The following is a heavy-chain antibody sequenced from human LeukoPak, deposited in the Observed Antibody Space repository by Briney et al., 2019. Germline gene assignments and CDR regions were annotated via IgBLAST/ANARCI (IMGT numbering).Heavy chain of an antibody. CDR1: GGSISGYY. CDR2: IYYSGST. CDR3: ASLRYGSGSQGALDYGSDY. D-gene: IGHD3-10*01. V-gene: IGHV4-59*01. Sequence: SETLSVTCTVSGGSISGYYWSWVRQPPGKGLEWIGYIYYSGSTNYNPSLKSRVTISVDTSKNQFSLKLHSVTAADTAVYYCASLRYGSGSQGALDYGSDYWGQGTLVAVSS. J-gene: IGHJ4*02.